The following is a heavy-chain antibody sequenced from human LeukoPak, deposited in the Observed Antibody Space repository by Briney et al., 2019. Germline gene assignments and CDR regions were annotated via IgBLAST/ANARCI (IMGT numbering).Heavy chain of an antibody. D-gene: IGHD6-6*01. CDR2: IYYSGST. CDR1: GGSISSYY. Sequence: PSETLSLTCTVSGGSISSYYWSWIRQPPGKGLEWIGYIYYSGSTNYNPSLKSRVTISVDRSKNQFSLKLSSVTAADTAVYYCARRPSSSSRAFDIWGQGTMVTVSS. J-gene: IGHJ3*02. CDR3: ARRPSSSSRAFDI. V-gene: IGHV4-59*12.